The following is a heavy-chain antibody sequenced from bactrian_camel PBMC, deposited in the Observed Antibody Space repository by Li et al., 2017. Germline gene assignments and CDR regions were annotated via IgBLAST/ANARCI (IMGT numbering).Heavy chain of an antibody. J-gene: IGHJ4*01. CDR1: GFTFSSYY. V-gene: IGHV3-2*01. Sequence: HVQLVESGGGLVQPGGSLRLSCAASGFTFSSYYMSWVRQAPGKGLEWVSSIYTGGGSTYYADSVKGRFAISQDTALNTISLRMNRLKPEDTAMYYCQAEDIHQLGGFCPPLWGQGTQVTVS. D-gene: IGHD7*01. CDR3: QAEDIHQLGGFCPPL. CDR2: IYTGGGST.